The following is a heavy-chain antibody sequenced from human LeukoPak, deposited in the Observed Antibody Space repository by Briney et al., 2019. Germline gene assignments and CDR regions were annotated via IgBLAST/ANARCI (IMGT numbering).Heavy chain of an antibody. CDR1: GFSFNDYA. Sequence: GGSLRLSCAASGFSFNDYAMHWVRQAPGKGLEWVSLISGDGSFTYYADSVKGRLSISRDNTKNSLYLQINSLRSEDTALYFWAKVLTKIVVTIPDGFDMWGQGTMVIVSS. V-gene: IGHV3-43*02. CDR2: ISGDGSFT. CDR3: AKVLTKIVVTIPDGFDM. D-gene: IGHD3-22*01. J-gene: IGHJ3*02.